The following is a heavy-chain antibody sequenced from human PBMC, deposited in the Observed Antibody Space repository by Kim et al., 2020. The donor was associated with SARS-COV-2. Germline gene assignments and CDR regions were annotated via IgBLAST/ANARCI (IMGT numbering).Heavy chain of an antibody. J-gene: IGHJ6*02. Sequence: ASVKVSCKASGYTFTSYAMNWVRQAPGQGLEWMGWINTNTGNPTYAQGFTGRFVFSLDTSVSTAYLQISSLKAEDTAVYYCAREGDILTGYYQNPPYYYYGMDVWGQGTTVTVSS. D-gene: IGHD3-9*01. CDR1: GYTFTSYA. CDR2: INTNTGNP. CDR3: AREGDILTGYYQNPPYYYYGMDV. V-gene: IGHV7-4-1*02.